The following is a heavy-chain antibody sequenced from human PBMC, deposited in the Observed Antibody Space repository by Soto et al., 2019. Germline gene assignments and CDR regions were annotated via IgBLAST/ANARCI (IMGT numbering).Heavy chain of an antibody. Sequence: GGSLRPSCAASGFSFSSYGMEWVRLAPGKGLEWVAATTYDGGIKLYVDSVKGRFTISRDNSKNTLYLQMNSLRVEDTATYYCAGALENPYFYYGLNVWGQGTTVTVSS. V-gene: IGHV3-30*03. D-gene: IGHD1-1*01. J-gene: IGHJ6*02. CDR2: TTYDGGIK. CDR3: AGALENPYFYYGLNV. CDR1: GFSFSSYG.